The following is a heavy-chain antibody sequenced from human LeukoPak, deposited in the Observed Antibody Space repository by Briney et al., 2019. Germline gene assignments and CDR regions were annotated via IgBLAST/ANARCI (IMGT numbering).Heavy chain of an antibody. CDR3: ARARNDGDTFDY. D-gene: IGHD1-1*01. CDR2: IGTAGDT. CDR1: GFTFSSYD. J-gene: IGHJ4*02. V-gene: IGHV3-13*01. Sequence: GGSLRLSCAASGFTFSSYDMHWVRQATGKGLEWGSAIGTAGDTYYPGSVKGRFTISRENAKNSLYLQMNSLRAGDTAVYYCARARNDGDTFDYWGQGTLVTVSS.